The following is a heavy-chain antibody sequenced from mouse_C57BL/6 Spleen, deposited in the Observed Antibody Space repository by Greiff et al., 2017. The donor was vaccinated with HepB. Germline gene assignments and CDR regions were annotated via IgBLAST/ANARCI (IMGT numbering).Heavy chain of an antibody. Sequence: DVHLVESGGGLVKPGGSLKLSCAASGFTFSDYGMHWVRQAPEKGLEWVAYISSGSSTIYYADTVKGRFTISRDNAKNTLFLQMTSLRSEDTAMYYCARQGWLLGYFDVWGTGTTVTVSS. CDR3: ARQGWLLGYFDV. CDR1: GFTFSDYG. J-gene: IGHJ1*03. D-gene: IGHD2-3*01. V-gene: IGHV5-17*01. CDR2: ISSGSSTI.